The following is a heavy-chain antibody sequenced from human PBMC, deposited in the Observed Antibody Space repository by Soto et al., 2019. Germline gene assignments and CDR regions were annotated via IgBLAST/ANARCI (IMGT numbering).Heavy chain of an antibody. V-gene: IGHV1-69*01. CDR1: GGTFKNLA. CDR3: ATWSGHSGEIFFDP. CDR2: ITPFSGAA. D-gene: IGHD3-3*01. J-gene: IGHJ5*02. Sequence: QVQLVQSGAEVKNPGSSVKVSCKASGGTFKNLAIAWVRQAPGQGLEWMGGITPFSGAANYAQTFQGRVTITADELTTTAYLGLSSLRSDDTAVYYCATWSGHSGEIFFDPWGQGTLVTVSS.